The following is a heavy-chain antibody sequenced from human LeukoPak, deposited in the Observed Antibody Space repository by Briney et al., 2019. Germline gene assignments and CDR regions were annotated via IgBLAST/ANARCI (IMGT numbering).Heavy chain of an antibody. J-gene: IGHJ4*02. V-gene: IGHV1-2*02. D-gene: IGHD3-9*01. CDR3: ARYYDILTGAELFDY. CDR1: GYTFTGYY. CDR2: INPNSGGT. Sequence: ASVKVSCKASGYTFTGYYMHWVRQAPGQGLEWMGWINPNSGGTNYAQKFQGRVTMTRDTSISTAYMELSRLRSDDTAVYYCARYYDILTGAELFDYWGQGTLVTVSS.